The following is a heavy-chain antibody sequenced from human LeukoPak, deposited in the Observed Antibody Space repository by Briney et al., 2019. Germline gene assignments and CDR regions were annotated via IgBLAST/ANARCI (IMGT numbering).Heavy chain of an antibody. V-gene: IGHV3-23*01. CDR1: GFTFSSYA. CDR3: AKDGGLWVSAHWGDS. J-gene: IGHJ4*02. Sequence: GGSLRLSCAASGFTFSSYAMSWVRQAPGKGLEWVSAIGGSGGSTYYADSVKGRFTISRDNFKNTLYLQMNSLRAEDTAVYYCAKDGGLWVSAHWGDSWGRGTLVTVSS. CDR2: IGGSGGST. D-gene: IGHD7-27*01.